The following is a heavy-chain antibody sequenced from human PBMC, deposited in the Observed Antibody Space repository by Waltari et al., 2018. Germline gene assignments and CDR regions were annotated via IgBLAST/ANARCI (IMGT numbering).Heavy chain of an antibody. Sequence: VQLVQSGTEVKKPGASVRVSCQASGYTFSDYHLHWVRQTPGQGLEWMGWINPKNGDTSYAQNFLGRVTMTRDTSINTAYMDLSGLRSDDAAVFYCARDPGPIVGAPDFWGQGTLVTVSS. CDR2: INPKNGDT. J-gene: IGHJ4*02. CDR1: GYTFSDYH. D-gene: IGHD1-26*01. CDR3: ARDPGPIVGAPDF. V-gene: IGHV1-2*02.